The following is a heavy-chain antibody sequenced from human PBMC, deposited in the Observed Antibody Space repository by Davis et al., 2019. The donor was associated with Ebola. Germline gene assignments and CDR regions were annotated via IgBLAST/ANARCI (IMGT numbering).Heavy chain of an antibody. J-gene: IGHJ4*02. CDR2: ITFSGGST. Sequence: GEALKIPCSAPWFRLCSLTITWFRQAPGKGLEWVSAITFSGGSTSYTDSVKGRFTISRDNSTSTLYLQMNSLRAEDTALYYCSRGIIGTYGVDYWGQGTLVTVSS. D-gene: IGHD4-17*01. CDR1: WFRLCSLT. V-gene: IGHV3-23*01. CDR3: SRGIIGTYGVDY.